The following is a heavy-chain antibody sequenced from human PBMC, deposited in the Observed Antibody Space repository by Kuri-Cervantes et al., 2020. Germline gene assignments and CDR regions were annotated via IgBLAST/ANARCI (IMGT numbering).Heavy chain of an antibody. V-gene: IGHV3-48*01. Sequence: GESLKISCAASGFTFSSYSMNWVRQAPGKGLEWVSYISSSSSTIYYADSVKGRFTISRDNAKNSLYLQMNSLRAEDTAVYYCARDPIYSNYFGGGANWFDPWGQGTLVTVSS. CDR1: GFTFSSYS. CDR3: ARDPIYSNYFGGGANWFDP. CDR2: ISSSSSTI. J-gene: IGHJ5*02. D-gene: IGHD4-11*01.